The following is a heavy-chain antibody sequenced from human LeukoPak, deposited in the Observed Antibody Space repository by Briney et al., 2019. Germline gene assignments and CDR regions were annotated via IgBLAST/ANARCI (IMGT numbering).Heavy chain of an antibody. V-gene: IGHV4-4*07. CDR3: ARDPSSLGGRFDP. J-gene: IGHJ5*02. CDR1: GGSISSYY. Sequence: SETLSLTCTVSGGSISSYYWNWIRQPAGKGLEWIGRIYSSGSTNYNPSLKSRVTMSVDTSKNQFSLKLSSVTAADTAVYYCARDPSSLGGRFDPWGQGTLVAVSS. D-gene: IGHD3-10*01. CDR2: IYSSGST.